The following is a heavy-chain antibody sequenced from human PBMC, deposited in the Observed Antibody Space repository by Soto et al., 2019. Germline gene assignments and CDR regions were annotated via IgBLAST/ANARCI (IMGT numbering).Heavy chain of an antibody. D-gene: IGHD2-2*01. V-gene: IGHV3-15*07. CDR1: GFTFSNDW. Sequence: GGSLSLSCAASGFTFSNDWMNWRRQAPGRGLGWVGRIKSKTDGGTTDYAAPVKGRFTISRDDSKNTLYLQMNSLKTEDTAVYYCTTEPYCSSTSCYYPGGFDPWGQGTLVTVSS. J-gene: IGHJ5*02. CDR3: TTEPYCSSTSCYYPGGFDP. CDR2: IKSKTDGGTT.